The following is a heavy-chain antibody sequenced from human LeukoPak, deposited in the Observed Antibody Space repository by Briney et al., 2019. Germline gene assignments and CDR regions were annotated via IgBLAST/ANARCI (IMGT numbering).Heavy chain of an antibody. CDR3: ATLYYDCWSGYFDY. J-gene: IGHJ4*02. V-gene: IGHV3-30*02. Sequence: PGGSLRLSCAASGFTFSSYGMQWVRQAPGKGLEWVAFIRYDGSNKYYADSVKGRFTISRDNSKNTLYLQMNSLRAEDTAVYYCATLYYDCWSGYFDYWGQGTLVTVSS. D-gene: IGHD3-3*01. CDR2: IRYDGSNK. CDR1: GFTFSSYG.